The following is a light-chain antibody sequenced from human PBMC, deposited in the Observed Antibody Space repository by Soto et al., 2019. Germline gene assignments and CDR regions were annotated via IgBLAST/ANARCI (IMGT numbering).Light chain of an antibody. CDR1: SSDVGGYNY. CDR3: SSYAGSNTFV. CDR2: EVT. Sequence: QCSLTQPPSASGSPGQSVTISCTGASSDVGGYNYVSWFQQHPGKAPKLLIYEVTNRPSGVPDRSSGSKSDNTASLTVSGLQAEDEADYYCSSYAGSNTFVFGTGTKVTVL. V-gene: IGLV2-8*01. J-gene: IGLJ1*01.